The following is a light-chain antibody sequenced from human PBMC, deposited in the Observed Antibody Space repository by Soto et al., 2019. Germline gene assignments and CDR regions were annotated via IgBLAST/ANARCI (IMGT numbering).Light chain of an antibody. CDR2: GAS. Sequence: EIVLTQSPGTLSLTPGERATLSCMASQSVSSSYLAWYQQKPGQAPRLLIYGASSRATGIPDRFSGSGSGTDFTLTISSLQSEDFAVYYCQQYDNWPPLTFGQGTRLEI. CDR3: QQYDNWPPLT. CDR1: QSVSSSY. J-gene: IGKJ5*01. V-gene: IGKV3-20*01.